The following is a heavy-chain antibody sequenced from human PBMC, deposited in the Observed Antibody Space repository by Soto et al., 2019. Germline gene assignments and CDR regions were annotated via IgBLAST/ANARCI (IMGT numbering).Heavy chain of an antibody. V-gene: IGHV3-15*07. J-gene: IGHJ4*02. D-gene: IGHD6-19*01. CDR1: GFTFSNAW. CDR3: ATVGGNHGAIDY. Sequence: EVQLVESGGGLVKPGGSLRLSCAASGFTFSNAWMSWVRQAPGKGLEWVGRVKSKTDGGTTDYAAPVKGRFTISRDDSTNTLYLQMNSLKTEDTAVFYCATVGGNHGAIDYWGQGTLVTVSS. CDR2: VKSKTDGGTT.